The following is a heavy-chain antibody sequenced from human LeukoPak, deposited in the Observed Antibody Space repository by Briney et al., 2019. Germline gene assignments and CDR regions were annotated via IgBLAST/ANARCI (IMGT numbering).Heavy chain of an antibody. J-gene: IGHJ6*03. V-gene: IGHV4-39*07. CDR2: IYYSGST. CDR3: ARRKGYGSGPGYYYYYYMDV. D-gene: IGHD3-10*01. CDR1: GGSISSSSYY. Sequence: SETLSLTCTVAGGSISSSSYYWGWIRQPPGKGLEWIGSIYYSGSTYYNPSLKSRVTISVDTSKNQFSLKLSSVTAADTAVYYCARRKGYGSGPGYYYYYYMDVWGKGTTVTVSS.